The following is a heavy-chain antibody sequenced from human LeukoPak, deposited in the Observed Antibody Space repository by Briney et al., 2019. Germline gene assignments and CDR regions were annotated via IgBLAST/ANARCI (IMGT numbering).Heavy chain of an antibody. J-gene: IGHJ4*02. CDR1: GFTFSDYY. Sequence: PGGSLRLSCAASGFTFSDYYMSWIRQAPGKGLEWVSYISSSSSYTNYAGSVKGRFTISRDNAKNSLYLQMNSLRAEDTAVYYCARGGIVATIRDFDYWGQGTLVTVSS. CDR3: ARGGIVATIRDFDY. V-gene: IGHV3-11*06. D-gene: IGHD5-12*01. CDR2: ISSSSSYT.